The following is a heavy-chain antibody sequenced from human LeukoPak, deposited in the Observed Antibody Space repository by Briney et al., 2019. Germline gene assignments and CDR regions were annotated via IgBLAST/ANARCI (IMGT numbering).Heavy chain of an antibody. CDR1: GFTFSSYS. CDR3: AGEFGIAAATGTRGY. J-gene: IGHJ4*02. CDR2: ISSSSSYI. Sequence: GGSLRLSCAASGFTFSSYSMNWARQAPGKGLEWVSSISSSSSYIYYADSVKGRFTISRDNAKNSLYLQMNSLRAEDTAVYYCAGEFGIAAATGTRGYWGQGTLVTVSS. D-gene: IGHD6-13*01. V-gene: IGHV3-21*01.